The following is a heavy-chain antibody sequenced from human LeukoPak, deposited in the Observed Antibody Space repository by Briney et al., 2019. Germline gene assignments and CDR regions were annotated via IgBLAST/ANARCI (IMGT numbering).Heavy chain of an antibody. J-gene: IGHJ3*02. CDR1: GFTFGSYA. CDR3: ARVRVVVAATDAFDI. V-gene: IGHV3-30*04. CDR2: ISYDGSNK. D-gene: IGHD2-15*01. Sequence: GGSLRLSCAASGFTFGSYAMHWVRQAPGKGLEWVAVISYDGSNKYYADSVKGRFTISRDNSKNTLYLQMNSLRAEDTAVYYCARVRVVVAATDAFDIWGQGTMVTVSS.